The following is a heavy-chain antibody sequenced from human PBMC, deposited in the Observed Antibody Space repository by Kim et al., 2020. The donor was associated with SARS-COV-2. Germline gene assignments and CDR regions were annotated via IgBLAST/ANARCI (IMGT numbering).Heavy chain of an antibody. J-gene: IGHJ3*02. CDR3: ARPYYYGSEDAFDI. V-gene: IGHV3-53*04. D-gene: IGHD3-10*01. Sequence: ADSVKGRFTISRHNSKNTLYLQMNSLRAEDTAVYYCARPYYYGSEDAFDIWGQGTMVTVSS.